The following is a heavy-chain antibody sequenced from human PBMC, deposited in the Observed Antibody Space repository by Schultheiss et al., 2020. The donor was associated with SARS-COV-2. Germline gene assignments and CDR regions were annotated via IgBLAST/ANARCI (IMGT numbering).Heavy chain of an antibody. CDR2: ISWNSGSI. J-gene: IGHJ5*02. D-gene: IGHD3-9*01. V-gene: IGHV3-9*01. Sequence: GGSLRLSCAASGFTFDDYAMHWVRQAPGKGLEWVSGISWNSGSIGYADSVKGRFTISRDNSKNTLYLQMNSLRAEDTAVYYCAKDGQYYDILTGYYGWFDPWGQGTLVTVSS. CDR3: AKDGQYYDILTGYYGWFDP. CDR1: GFTFDDYA.